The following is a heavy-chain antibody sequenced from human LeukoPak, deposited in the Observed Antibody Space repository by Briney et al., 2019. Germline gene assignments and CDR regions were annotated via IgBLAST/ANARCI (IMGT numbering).Heavy chain of an antibody. CDR3: AKSVQLATIFFDY. CDR2: ISRASESI. V-gene: IGHV3-21*04. Sequence: GGSLRLSCAASGFTFNAYSMGWVRQAPGKGLEWVSIISRASESIFYADSVKGRFTISRDNAKNSLYLQMNSLRAEDTAVYYCAKSVQLATIFFDYWGQGTLVTVSS. CDR1: GFTFNAYS. D-gene: IGHD6-13*01. J-gene: IGHJ4*02.